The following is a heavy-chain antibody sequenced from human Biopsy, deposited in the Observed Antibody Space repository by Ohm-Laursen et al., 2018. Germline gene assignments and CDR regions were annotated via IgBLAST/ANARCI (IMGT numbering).Heavy chain of an antibody. J-gene: IGHJ2*01. CDR1: GGSVDDYF. CDR3: ARTPGVAVAGRFFDL. V-gene: IGHV4-4*07. D-gene: IGHD6-19*01. Sequence: SETLSLTCSVSGGSVDDYFWNWIRQPAGKGLEWIGRIYSTGRSSAYHPSFQSRVTMPLDTSNKQFSLKLTSVTAADTAVYYCARTPGVAVAGRFFDLWGRGTLVTVSS. CDR2: IYSTGRSS.